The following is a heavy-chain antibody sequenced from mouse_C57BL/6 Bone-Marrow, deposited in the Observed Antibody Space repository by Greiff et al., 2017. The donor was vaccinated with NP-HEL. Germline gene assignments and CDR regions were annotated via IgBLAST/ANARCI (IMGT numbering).Heavy chain of an antibody. J-gene: IGHJ3*01. V-gene: IGHV1-19*01. CDR2: INPYNGGT. CDR1: GYTFTDYY. Sequence: EVKLQQSGPVLVKPGASVKMSCKASGYTFTDYYMNWVKQSHGKSLEWIGVINPYNGGTSYNQKFKGKATLTVDKSSSTAYMELNSLTSEDSAVYYCARQDDYGWFAYWGQGTLVTVSA. D-gene: IGHD2-4*01. CDR3: ARQDDYGWFAY.